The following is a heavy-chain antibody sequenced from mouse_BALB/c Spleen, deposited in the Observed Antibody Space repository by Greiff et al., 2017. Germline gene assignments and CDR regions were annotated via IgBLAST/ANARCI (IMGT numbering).Heavy chain of an antibody. V-gene: IGHV5-17*02. D-gene: IGHD2-1*01. CDR3: ARSGGKAMDY. CDR1: GFTLSSFG. J-gene: IGHJ4*01. CDR2: ISSGSSTI. Sequence: EVKLVESGGGLVQPGGSRKLSCAASGFTLSSFGMHWVRQAPEKGLEWVAYISSGSSTIYYADTVKGRFTISRDNPKNTLFLQMTSLRSEDTAMYYCARSGGKAMDYWGQGTSVTVSS.